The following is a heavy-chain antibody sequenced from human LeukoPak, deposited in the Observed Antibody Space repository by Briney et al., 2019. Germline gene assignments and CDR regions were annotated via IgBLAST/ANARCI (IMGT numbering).Heavy chain of an antibody. J-gene: IGHJ4*02. Sequence: SVTVSFKACGGTYSTYLISWVRQPPGQGLDWVGMIVLILGTANYAQNFEGRVTITADRSTTTAYMELSSLRFEDTAVYYCARVPQGGSWPYYFDYWGQGTLVTVSS. CDR1: GGTYSTYL. CDR2: IVLILGTA. D-gene: IGHD6-19*01. V-gene: IGHV1-69*08. CDR3: ARVPQGGSWPYYFDY.